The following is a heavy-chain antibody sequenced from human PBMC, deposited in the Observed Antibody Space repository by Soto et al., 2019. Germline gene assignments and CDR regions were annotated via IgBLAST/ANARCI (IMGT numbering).Heavy chain of an antibody. CDR3: AKAYYYDSSGYYYDAFDI. D-gene: IGHD3-22*01. J-gene: IGHJ3*02. CDR2: ISGSGGST. CDR1: GFTFSSYA. Sequence: GGSLRLSCAASGFTFSSYAMSWVRQAPGKGLEWVSAISGSGGSTYYADSVKGRFTISRDNSKNTLYLQMNSLRAEDTAVYYCAKAYYYDSSGYYYDAFDIWGQGTMVTVSS. V-gene: IGHV3-23*01.